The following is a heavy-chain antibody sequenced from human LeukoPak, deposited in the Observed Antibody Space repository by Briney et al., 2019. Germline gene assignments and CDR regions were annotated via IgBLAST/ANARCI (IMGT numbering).Heavy chain of an antibody. V-gene: IGHV4-61*02. D-gene: IGHD3-9*01. CDR1: GGSISSGSCF. CDR3: ARNDILTGYCFDY. Sequence: PSETLSLTCTVSGGSISSGSCFWSWIRQPAGKGLEWIGRIYTSGSTNYNPSLKSRVTVSVDTSKNQFSLKLSSVTAADTAVYYCARNDILTGYCFDYWGQGTLVTVSS. J-gene: IGHJ4*02. CDR2: IYTSGST.